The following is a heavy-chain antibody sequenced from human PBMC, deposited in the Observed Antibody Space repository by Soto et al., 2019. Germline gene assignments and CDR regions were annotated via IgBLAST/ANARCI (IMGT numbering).Heavy chain of an antibody. CDR2: INHSGST. CDR3: ARGGIAVAGTGRWFDP. CDR1: GGSFSGYY. Sequence: SETLSLTCAVYGGSFSGYYWSWIRQPPGKGLEWIGEINHSGSTNYNPSLKSRVTISVDTSKNQFSLKLSSVTAADTAVYYCARGGIAVAGTGRWFDPWGQGTLVTVSS. D-gene: IGHD6-19*01. V-gene: IGHV4-34*01. J-gene: IGHJ5*02.